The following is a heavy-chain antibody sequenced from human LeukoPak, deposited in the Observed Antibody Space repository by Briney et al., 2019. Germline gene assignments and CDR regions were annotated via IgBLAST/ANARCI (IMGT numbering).Heavy chain of an antibody. V-gene: IGHV4-59*12. J-gene: IGHJ4*02. CDR3: ARGGSGLLYGLDY. Sequence: SETLSLTCTVSGGSITNYYWSWIRQPPGKGLEWIGYISYSGSTNYSPSLKSRATISVDTSKNQFSLKLSSVTAADTAMYYCARGGSGLLYGLDYWGQGTLVTVSS. CDR2: ISYSGST. D-gene: IGHD3-3*01. CDR1: GGSITNYY.